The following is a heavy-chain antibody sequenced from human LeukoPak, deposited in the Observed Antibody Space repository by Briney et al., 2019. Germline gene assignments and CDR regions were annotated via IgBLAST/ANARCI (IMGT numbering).Heavy chain of an antibody. CDR3: ARWNIVVVPAAGSPLPYNWFDP. CDR1: GFTFSSYW. D-gene: IGHD2-2*01. V-gene: IGHV3-7*01. Sequence: GGSLRLSCAASGFTFSSYWMSWVRQAPGKGLEWVANIKQDGSEKYYVDSVKGRFTISRDNAKNSLYLQMNSLRAEDTAVYYCARWNIVVVPAAGSPLPYNWFDPWGQRTLVTVSS. CDR2: IKQDGSEK. J-gene: IGHJ5*02.